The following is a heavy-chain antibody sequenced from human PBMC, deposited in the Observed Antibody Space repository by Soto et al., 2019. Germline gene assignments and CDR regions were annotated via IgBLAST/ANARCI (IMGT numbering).Heavy chain of an antibody. Sequence: GGSLRLSCAASGFTFDDYTMHWVRQAPGKGLEWVSLISWDGGSTYYADSVKGRFTISRDNSKNSLYLQMNSLRTEDTALYYCAKDSRGYSYGYPRNYYYGMDVWGQGTTVTVSS. V-gene: IGHV3-43*01. CDR1: GFTFDDYT. CDR3: AKDSRGYSYGYPRNYYYGMDV. CDR2: ISWDGGST. D-gene: IGHD5-18*01. J-gene: IGHJ6*02.